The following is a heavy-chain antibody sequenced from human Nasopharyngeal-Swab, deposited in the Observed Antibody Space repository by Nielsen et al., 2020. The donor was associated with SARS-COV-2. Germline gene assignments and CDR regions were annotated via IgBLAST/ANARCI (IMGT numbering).Heavy chain of an antibody. Sequence: GESLKISCAASGFTFSSYSMNWVRQAPGKGLEWVSYISSSSSTIYYADSVKGRFTISRDNAKNSLYLQMNSLRAEDTAVYYCARDQGVNYDFWSGYNNWFDPWGQGTLVTVSS. CDR3: ARDQGVNYDFWSGYNNWFDP. V-gene: IGHV3-48*01. CDR1: GFTFSSYS. J-gene: IGHJ5*02. CDR2: ISSSSSTI. D-gene: IGHD3-3*01.